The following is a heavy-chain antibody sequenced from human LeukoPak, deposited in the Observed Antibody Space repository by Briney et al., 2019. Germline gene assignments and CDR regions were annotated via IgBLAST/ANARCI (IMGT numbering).Heavy chain of an antibody. CDR3: ARGVDFYGSGAYFNLGS. V-gene: IGHV3-33*01. J-gene: IGHJ4*02. CDR1: GFTFSSYG. Sequence: PGGSLRLSCAASGFTFSSYGMHWVRQAPGKGLEWVAVIWYDGSNKYYADSVKGRFTISRDNSKNTLYLQMNNLRADDTAVYYCARGVDFYGSGAYFNLGSWGQGTLVTVSS. CDR2: IWYDGSNK. D-gene: IGHD3-10*01.